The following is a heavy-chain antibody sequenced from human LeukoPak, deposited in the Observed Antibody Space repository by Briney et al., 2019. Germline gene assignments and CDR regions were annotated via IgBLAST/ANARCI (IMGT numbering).Heavy chain of an antibody. J-gene: IGHJ4*02. V-gene: IGHV6-1*01. D-gene: IGHD1-1*01. CDR3: ARGFFATGFEY. CDR2: TYYKSKWYN. Sequence: SQTLSLTCAISGDSVSSNSAAWKWIRQSPSRGLEWLGRTYYKSKWYNEYAVSVKSRVIINSDTSKNQFSLQLNSVTPDDTAVYYCARGFFATGFEYWGQGTLVTVSS. CDR1: GDSVSSNSAA.